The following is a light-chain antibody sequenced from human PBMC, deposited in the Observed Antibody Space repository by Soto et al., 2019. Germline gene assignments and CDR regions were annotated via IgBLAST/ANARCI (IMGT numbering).Light chain of an antibody. J-gene: IGKJ3*01. Sequence: EIVLTQSPATLSLSPGERATLSFRASQSVSSYLAWYQHKPGQAPRLLIYDASNRATGIPARLSGSGSGTDFTLTISSLEPEDFAVYYCQQRSNWPPGVTFGPGTKVDIK. V-gene: IGKV3-11*01. CDR1: QSVSSY. CDR2: DAS. CDR3: QQRSNWPPGVT.